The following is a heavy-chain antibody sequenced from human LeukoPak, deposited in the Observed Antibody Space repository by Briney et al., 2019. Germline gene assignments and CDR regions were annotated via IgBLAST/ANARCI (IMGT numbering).Heavy chain of an antibody. J-gene: IGHJ6*03. Sequence: PSETLSLTCAVSGYYITNGYHWGWIRQSPGKGLEWIASLYYSGSAYYNPSLKSRVTILVDTSKNQFSLKVSSVTAADTAVYYCARHAGHQLPSGYYSYYMDVWGKGTTVTVSS. CDR2: LYYSGSA. V-gene: IGHV4-38-2*01. CDR1: GYYITNGYH. D-gene: IGHD2-2*01. CDR3: ARHAGHQLPSGYYSYYMDV.